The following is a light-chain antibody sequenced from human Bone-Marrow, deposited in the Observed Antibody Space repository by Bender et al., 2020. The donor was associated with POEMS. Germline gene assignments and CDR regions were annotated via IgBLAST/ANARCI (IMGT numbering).Light chain of an antibody. CDR2: EGT. V-gene: IGLV2-23*01. CDR1: SSDIGSYNF. CDR3: SSYAGPTSSVV. Sequence: QSALTQPASVSGSPGQSITLSCTGISSDIGSYNFVSWYQYHPGKAPKLMIYEGTKRPSGVSNRFSGSKSGNTASLTISGLQAEDEADYYCSSYAGPTSSVVFGGGTTLTVL. J-gene: IGLJ2*01.